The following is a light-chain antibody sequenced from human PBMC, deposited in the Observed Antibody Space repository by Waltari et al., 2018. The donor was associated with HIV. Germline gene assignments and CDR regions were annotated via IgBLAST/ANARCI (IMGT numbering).Light chain of an antibody. Sequence: QALVTQEPSLTVSPGGTVTPTCGSSTGTVTRGHYPSWFQQTPGQAPRNLIYDTSNKHSGTRARFSGSLLGAKAALTLSGAQPEDEADYYCLLSYSTTEAVFGGGTKLTVL. CDR1: TGTVTRGHY. CDR3: LLSYSTTEAV. V-gene: IGLV7-46*01. CDR2: DTS. J-gene: IGLJ3*02.